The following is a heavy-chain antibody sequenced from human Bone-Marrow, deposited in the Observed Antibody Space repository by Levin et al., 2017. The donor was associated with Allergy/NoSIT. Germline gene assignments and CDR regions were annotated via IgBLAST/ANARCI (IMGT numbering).Heavy chain of an antibody. V-gene: IGHV1-69*13. CDR1: GGTFSSYA. D-gene: IGHD2-2*01. CDR2: IIPIFGTA. CDR3: ARVRVYCSSTSCYDIRIDYYYMGV. J-gene: IGHJ6*03. Sequence: SVKVSCKASGGTFSSYAISWVRQAPGQGLEWMGGIIPIFGTANYAQKFQGRVTITADESTSTAYMELSSLRSEDTAVYYCARVRVYCSSTSCYDIRIDYYYMGVWGKGTTVTVS.